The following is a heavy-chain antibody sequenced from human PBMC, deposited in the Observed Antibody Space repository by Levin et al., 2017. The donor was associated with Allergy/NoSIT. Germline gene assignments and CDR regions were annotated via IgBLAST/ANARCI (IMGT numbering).Heavy chain of an antibody. CDR1: GGSFNNYY. V-gene: IGHV4-34*01. Sequence: ESLKISCAVNGGSFNNYYWSWIRQPPGKGLEWIGEIYPSGSSNYNPSLKSRLTMSIDASKNQFSLELTSVTAADTAIYYCARQSGYCTSTTCRFYWFDPWGQGTQVTVSS. CDR3: ARQSGYCTSTTCRFYWFDP. D-gene: IGHD2-2*01. J-gene: IGHJ5*02. CDR2: IYPSGSS.